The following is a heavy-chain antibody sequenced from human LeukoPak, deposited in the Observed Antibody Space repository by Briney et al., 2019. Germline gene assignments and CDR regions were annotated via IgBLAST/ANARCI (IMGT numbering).Heavy chain of an antibody. CDR1: GFTFTSSA. CDR2: IVVGSGNT. D-gene: IGHD3-22*01. Sequence: ASVKVSCKASGFTFTSSAVQWVRQARGQRLEWIGWIVVGSGNTNYAQKFQERVTITRDMSTSTAYMELSSLRSEDTAVYYCTRRYFYDTSGYFQRDYWGQGTLVTVSS. V-gene: IGHV1-58*01. CDR3: TRRYFYDTSGYFQRDY. J-gene: IGHJ4*02.